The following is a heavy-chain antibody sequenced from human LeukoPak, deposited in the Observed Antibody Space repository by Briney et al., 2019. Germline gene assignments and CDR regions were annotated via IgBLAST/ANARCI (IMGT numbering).Heavy chain of an antibody. CDR1: VYSISSGYY. CDR2: IYHSGST. CDR3: ARLRELLFDY. D-gene: IGHD1-26*01. V-gene: IGHV4-38-2*01. Sequence: SETLSLTCAVSVYSISSGYYWGWIRQPPGKGLEWIGSIYHSGSTYYNPSLKSRVTISVDTSKNQFSLKLSSVTAADTAVYYCARLRELLFDYWGQGTLVTVSS. J-gene: IGHJ4*02.